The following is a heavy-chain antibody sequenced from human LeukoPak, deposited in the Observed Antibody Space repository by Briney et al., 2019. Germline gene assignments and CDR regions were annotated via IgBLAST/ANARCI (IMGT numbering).Heavy chain of an antibody. D-gene: IGHD3-22*01. CDR3: AKTMYYYDSTGYYYFQH. Sequence: PGGSLRLSCAASGFTFSSYAMSWVRQAPGKGLEWVSAISGSGGSTYYADSVKGRFTTSRDNSKNTLYLQMNSLRAEDTAVYFCAKTMYYYDSTGYYYFQHWGQGTLVTVSS. CDR1: GFTFSSYA. J-gene: IGHJ1*01. V-gene: IGHV3-23*01. CDR2: ISGSGGST.